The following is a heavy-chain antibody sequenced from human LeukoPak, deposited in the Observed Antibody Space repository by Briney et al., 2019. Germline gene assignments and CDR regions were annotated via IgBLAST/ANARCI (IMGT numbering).Heavy chain of an antibody. CDR1: GYSFTSYW. CDR2: IYPGDSDT. D-gene: IGHD6-19*01. Sequence: GESLKISCKGSGYSFTSYWIGWVRQMPGKGLEWMGIIYPGDSDTRYSPSFQGQVTISADKSISTAYLQWSGLKASDTGMYYCARDVRAVGGTTPYYFDYWGQGTLVTVSS. J-gene: IGHJ4*02. V-gene: IGHV5-51*01. CDR3: ARDVRAVGGTTPYYFDY.